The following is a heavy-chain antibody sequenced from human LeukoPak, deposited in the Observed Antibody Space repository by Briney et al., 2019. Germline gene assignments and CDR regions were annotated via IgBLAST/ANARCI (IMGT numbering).Heavy chain of an antibody. D-gene: IGHD3-10*01. CDR3: ARGGGTMVTPYYFDY. V-gene: IGHV5-51*01. CDR1: GYSFTSYW. Sequence: GESLKISCKGPGYSFTSYWIGWVRQVPGKGLEWMGIIYPGDSDTRYGPSFQGQVTISADKSISTAYLQWSSLKASDTAMYYCARGGGTMVTPYYFDYWGQGTLVTVSS. CDR2: IYPGDSDT. J-gene: IGHJ4*02.